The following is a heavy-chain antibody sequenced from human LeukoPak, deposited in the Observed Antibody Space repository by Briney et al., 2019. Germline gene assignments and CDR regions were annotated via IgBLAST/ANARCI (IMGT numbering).Heavy chain of an antibody. D-gene: IGHD6-6*01. CDR1: GFTFSNYA. J-gene: IGHJ4*02. CDR2: ISGSTAHT. V-gene: IGHV3-23*01. CDR3: AKDQSSSSPVYYFDY. Sequence: GGSLRLSCAASGFTFSNYAMSWVRQAPGKGLEWVSVISGSTAHTFYADSLKGRFTISRDNSKNTLSLQMNSLRAEDTAIYYCAKDQSSSSPVYYFDYWGQGTLVTVSS.